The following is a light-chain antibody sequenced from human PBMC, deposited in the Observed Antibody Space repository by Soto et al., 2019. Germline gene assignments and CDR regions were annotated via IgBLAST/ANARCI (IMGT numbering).Light chain of an antibody. CDR2: GAS. Sequence: EIVMTQSPATLSVSPGERATLSCRASQGVSSHLAWYQQKPGQAPRLLIYGASTRATGIPARFSGSGSGTEFTLTISSLQSEDFAVYYCQQYNNWPPWTFGQGTKVDIK. CDR1: QGVSSH. V-gene: IGKV3-15*01. CDR3: QQYNNWPPWT. J-gene: IGKJ1*01.